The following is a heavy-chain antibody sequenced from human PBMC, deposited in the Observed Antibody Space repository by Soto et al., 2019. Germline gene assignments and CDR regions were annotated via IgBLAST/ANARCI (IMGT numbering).Heavy chain of an antibody. V-gene: IGHV3-23*01. CDR3: AKGSLFITMVRGVSTPIFDY. J-gene: IGHJ4*02. CDR1: GFTFSSYA. Sequence: PGGSLRLSCAASGFTFSSYAMSWVRQAPGKGLEWVSAISGSGGSTYYADSVKGRFTISRDNSKNTLYLQMNSLRAEDTAVYYCAKGSLFITMVRGVSTPIFDYWGQGTLVTVSS. CDR2: ISGSGGST. D-gene: IGHD3-10*01.